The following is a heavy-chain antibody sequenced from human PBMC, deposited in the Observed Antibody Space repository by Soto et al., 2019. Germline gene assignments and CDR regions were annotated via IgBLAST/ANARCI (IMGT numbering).Heavy chain of an antibody. J-gene: IGHJ4*02. Sequence: SLRLSCGASGFTFRSYGFHWVRQAPGKGLEWVAVLWSDGSNKAYADSVKGRFTISRDESRNTMYLQMNSLRVEDTAVYYCARDLSTGSLDYGGQGTLVTVSS. CDR2: LWSDGSNK. V-gene: IGHV3-33*01. CDR1: GFTFRSYG. CDR3: ARDLSTGSLDY. D-gene: IGHD3-9*01.